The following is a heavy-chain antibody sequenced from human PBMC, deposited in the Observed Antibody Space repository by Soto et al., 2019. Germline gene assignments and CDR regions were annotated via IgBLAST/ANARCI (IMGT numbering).Heavy chain of an antibody. CDR1: GFTFSSCG. CDR3: AKEYSSGWYGPFDY. D-gene: IGHD6-19*01. V-gene: IGHV3-21*01. Sequence: CAASGFTFSSCGMNGGRQAPGKGLEWVSSISSSSSYIYYADSVKGRFTISRDNSKNTLYLQMNSLRAEDTAVYYCAKEYSSGWYGPFDYWGQGTLVTVSS. CDR2: ISSSSSYI. J-gene: IGHJ4*02.